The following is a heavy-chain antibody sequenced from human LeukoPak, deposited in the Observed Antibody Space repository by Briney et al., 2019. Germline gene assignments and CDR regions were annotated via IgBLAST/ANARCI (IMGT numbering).Heavy chain of an antibody. D-gene: IGHD6-19*01. CDR1: GFSFSSYG. CDR2: ISYDGTKK. V-gene: IGHV3-30*03. CDR3: ARDAVTQWLAYYLDY. Sequence: GGSLRLSCAASGFSFSSYGMHWVRQAPGKGLEWVAVISYDGTKKYYADSVKGRFTISGDNSKNTVYLRMNSLRGEDTAVYFCARDAVTQWLAYYLDYWGQGTLVTVSS. J-gene: IGHJ4*02.